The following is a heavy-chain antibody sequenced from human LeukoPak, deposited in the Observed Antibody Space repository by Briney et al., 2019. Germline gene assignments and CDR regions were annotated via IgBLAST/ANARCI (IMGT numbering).Heavy chain of an antibody. CDR1: GGSISDYY. D-gene: IGHD3-22*01. CDR3: ARVPYDSSAYGASFDY. Sequence: KPSETLSLTCTVSGGSISDYYWTWIRQPPGKGLEWIGYIYNTGSTNYNPSLESRVTISVDTSKNQFSLKLSSVTAADTAIYYCARVPYDSSAYGASFDYWGQGTLVTVSS. CDR2: IYNTGST. J-gene: IGHJ4*02. V-gene: IGHV4-59*01.